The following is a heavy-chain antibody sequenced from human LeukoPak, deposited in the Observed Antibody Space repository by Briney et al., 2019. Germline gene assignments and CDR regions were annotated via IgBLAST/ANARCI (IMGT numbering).Heavy chain of an antibody. J-gene: IGHJ4*02. CDR1: AFTFSNYG. CDR2: IRYDGSDK. V-gene: IGHV3-30*02. D-gene: IGHD4-11*01. CDR3: ARDYSNSVQFDY. Sequence: GGSLRLSCAASAFTFSNYGMHWVRQAPGKRLEWVAFIRYDGSDKYYGDSVKGRFTISRDNAKNSLYLQMNSLRAEDTALYYCARDYSNSVQFDYWGQGTLVTVSS.